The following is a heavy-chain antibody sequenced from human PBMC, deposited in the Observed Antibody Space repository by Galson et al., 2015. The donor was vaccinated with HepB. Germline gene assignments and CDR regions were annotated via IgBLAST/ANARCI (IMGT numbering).Heavy chain of an antibody. CDR1: GYTFTSYG. V-gene: IGHV1-18*01. CDR3: ARASPGLRFLEWLPPPDI. J-gene: IGHJ3*02. CDR2: ISADNGNT. Sequence: SVKVSCKASGYTFTSYGISWVRQAPGQGLEWMGWISADNGNTNYAQKLQGRVTMTTDTSTSTAYMELRSLRSDDTAVYYCARASPGLRFLEWLPPPDIWGQGTMVTVSS. D-gene: IGHD3-3*01.